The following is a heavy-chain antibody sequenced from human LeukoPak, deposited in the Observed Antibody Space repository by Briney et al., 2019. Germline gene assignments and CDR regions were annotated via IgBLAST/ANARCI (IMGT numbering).Heavy chain of an antibody. Sequence: PSETLSLTCTVSAGSISSYYWSWIRQPAGKGLEWIGRIYTSGSTNYDPSLNSRVTISVDTSKNEFSLKLSSVPAEDTAVYNCARDRQWLVWGQGTLVTVS. V-gene: IGHV4-4*07. J-gene: IGHJ4*02. CDR3: ARDRQWLV. CDR1: AGSISSYY. D-gene: IGHD6-19*01. CDR2: IYTSGST.